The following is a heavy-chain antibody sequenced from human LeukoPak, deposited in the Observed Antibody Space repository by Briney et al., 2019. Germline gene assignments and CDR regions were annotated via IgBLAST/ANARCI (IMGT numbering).Heavy chain of an antibody. CDR1: GHFVSSAYY. V-gene: IGHV4-38-2*02. J-gene: IGHJ5*02. CDR2: IYHSGST. D-gene: IGHD5-18*01. CDR3: ARDRDSYGLKDNWFDP. Sequence: PSETLSLTCNVFGHFVSSAYYWGWIRQPPGKGLEWIGSIYHSGSTYYNPSLKSRVTISVDTSKNQFSLKLSSVTAADTAVYYCARDRDSYGLKDNWFDPWGQGTLVTVSS.